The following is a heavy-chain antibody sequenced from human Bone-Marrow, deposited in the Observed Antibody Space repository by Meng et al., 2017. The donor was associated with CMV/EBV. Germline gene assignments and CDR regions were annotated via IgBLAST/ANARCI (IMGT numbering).Heavy chain of an antibody. D-gene: IGHD2-2*01. V-gene: IGHV1-2*02. CDR1: GYTFTGYY. CDR3: ARRLMLGCSSTSCYGQSSPMDY. Sequence: ASVKVSCKASGYTFTGYYMHWVRQAPGQGLEWMGWINPNSGGTNYAQKFQGRVTMTSDTSISTAHMELSRLRSDDTAVYYCARRLMLGCSSTSCYGQSSPMDYWGHGTLVTVSS. J-gene: IGHJ4*01. CDR2: INPNSGGT.